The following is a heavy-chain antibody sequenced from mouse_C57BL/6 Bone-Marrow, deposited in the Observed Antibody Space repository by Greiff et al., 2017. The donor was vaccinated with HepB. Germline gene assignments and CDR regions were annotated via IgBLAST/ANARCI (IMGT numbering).Heavy chain of an antibody. Sequence: QVQLKESGPELVKPGASVKISCKASGYSFTSYYIHWVKQRPGQGLEWIGWIYPGSGNTKYNEKFKGKATLTADTSSSTAYMQLSSLTSEDSAVYYCARGGTVRDYFDYWGQGTTLTVSS. D-gene: IGHD1-1*01. CDR1: GYSFTSYY. V-gene: IGHV1-66*01. CDR3: ARGGTVRDYFDY. CDR2: IYPGSGNT. J-gene: IGHJ2*01.